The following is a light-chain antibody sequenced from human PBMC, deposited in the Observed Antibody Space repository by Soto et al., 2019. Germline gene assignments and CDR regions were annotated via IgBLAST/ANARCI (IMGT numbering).Light chain of an antibody. CDR2: GNS. CDR3: QSYDSSLSVWV. CDR1: SSNIGAGYD. Sequence: QAVVTQPPSVSGAPGQRVTISCTGSSSNIGAGYDVHWYQQLPGTAPKLLIYGNSNRPSGVPDRFSGSKSGTSASLAITGLLAEDEADYYCQSYDSSLSVWVFGGGTKVTVL. J-gene: IGLJ3*02. V-gene: IGLV1-40*01.